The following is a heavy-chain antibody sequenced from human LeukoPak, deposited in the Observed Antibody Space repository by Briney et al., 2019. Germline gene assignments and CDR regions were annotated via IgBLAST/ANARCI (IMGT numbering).Heavy chain of an antibody. V-gene: IGHV3-30*04. J-gene: IGHJ4*02. CDR3: ARGGYSYGPHYFDY. D-gene: IGHD5-18*01. CDR2: ISYDGSNK. CDR1: GFTFSSYA. Sequence: GRSPRLSCAASGFTFSSYAMHWVRQAPGKGLEWVAVISYDGSNKYYADSVKGRFTISRDNSKNTLYLQMNSLRAEDTAVYYCARGGYSYGPHYFDYWGQGTLVTVSS.